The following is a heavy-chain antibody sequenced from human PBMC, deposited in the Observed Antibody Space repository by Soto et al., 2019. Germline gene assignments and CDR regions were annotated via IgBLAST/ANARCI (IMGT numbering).Heavy chain of an antibody. CDR1: GFTFSSYA. V-gene: IGHV3-30-3*01. CDR2: ISYDGSNK. J-gene: IGHJ6*02. CDR3: ARGEYHNYYYYGMDV. Sequence: GGSLRLSCAASGFTFSSYAMHWVRQAPGRGLEWVAVISYDGSNKYYADSVKGRFTISRDNSKNTLYLQMNSLRAEDTAVYYCARGEYHNYYYYGMDVWGQGTTVTVYS.